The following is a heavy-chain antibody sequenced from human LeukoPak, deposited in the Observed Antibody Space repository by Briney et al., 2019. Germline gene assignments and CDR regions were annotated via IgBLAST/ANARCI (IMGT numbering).Heavy chain of an antibody. V-gene: IGHV3-48*02. CDR2: ISRGRPTI. Sequence: PGGSLRLSCVASGWSFSSYSMNWVRQAPGKGLEWVSYISRGRPTIHYADSVKGRFTISRDNAKNSLYLQMNSMRDEDTAVYYCVRDPEALDYWGQGTLVTVSS. CDR3: VRDPEALDY. CDR1: GWSFSSYS. J-gene: IGHJ4*02.